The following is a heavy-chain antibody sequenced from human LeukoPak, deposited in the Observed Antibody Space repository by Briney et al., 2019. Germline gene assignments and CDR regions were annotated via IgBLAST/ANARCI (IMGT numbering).Heavy chain of an antibody. CDR1: GYTFTSYD. J-gene: IGHJ6*02. CDR2: IIPIFGTA. Sequence: SVKVSCKASGYTFTSYDINWVRQATGQGLEWMGGIIPIFGTANYAQKFQGRVTITADESTSTAYMELSSLRSEDTAVYYCARGSIRSNYGMDVWGQGTTVTVSS. CDR3: ARGSIRSNYGMDV. V-gene: IGHV1-69*13.